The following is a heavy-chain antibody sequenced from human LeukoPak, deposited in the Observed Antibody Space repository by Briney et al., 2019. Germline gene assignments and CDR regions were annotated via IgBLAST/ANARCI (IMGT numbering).Heavy chain of an antibody. D-gene: IGHD6-19*01. J-gene: IGHJ4*02. V-gene: IGHV4-38-2*01. CDR2: MYHSGTT. Sequence: PSETLSLTCVVSGYSISSGYSWGWIRQPPGKGLEWIGNMYHSGTTYYNPSLKSRVTISVDTSKNQFSPKLRSVTAADTAVYYCARVVYSGGWGWAYFDYWGQGTLVTVSS. CDR1: GYSISSGYS. CDR3: ARVVYSGGWGWAYFDY.